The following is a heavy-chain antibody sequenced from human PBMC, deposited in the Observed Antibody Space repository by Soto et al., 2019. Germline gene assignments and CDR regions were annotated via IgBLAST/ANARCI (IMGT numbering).Heavy chain of an antibody. CDR3: ARDRTYYYGSGSPNGGMDV. V-gene: IGHV3-21*01. CDR2: ISSSSSYI. CDR1: GFTFSSYS. D-gene: IGHD3-10*01. Sequence: PGGSLRLSCAASGFTFSSYSMNWVRQAPGKGLEWVSSISSSSSYIYYADSVKGRFTISRDNAKNSLYLQMNSLRAEDTAVYYCARDRTYYYGSGSPNGGMDVWGQGTTVTV. J-gene: IGHJ6*02.